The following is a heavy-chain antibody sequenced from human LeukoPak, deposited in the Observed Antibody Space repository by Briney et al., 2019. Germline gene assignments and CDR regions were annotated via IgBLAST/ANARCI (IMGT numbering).Heavy chain of an antibody. CDR3: TKGGYTTYFDY. D-gene: IGHD6-13*01. V-gene: IGHV3-23*01. CDR2: IRATAGTT. Sequence: GGSLRLSCAASGFTFSSYAMSWVRQAPGKGLEWVSTIRATAGTTYYEDSVKGRFTISRDNSKNTQWLQMNSLRVEDTAVYYCTKGGYTTYFDYWGQGTLVTVSS. CDR1: GFTFSSYA. J-gene: IGHJ4*02.